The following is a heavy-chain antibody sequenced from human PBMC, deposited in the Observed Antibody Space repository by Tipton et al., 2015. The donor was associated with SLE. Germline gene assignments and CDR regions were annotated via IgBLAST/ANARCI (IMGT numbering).Heavy chain of an antibody. V-gene: IGHV3-64D*09. CDR1: GFTFSSYA. CDR2: ISSNGGST. J-gene: IGHJ4*02. Sequence: GSLRLSCAASGFTFSSYAMHWVRQAPEKGLEYVSAISSNGGSTYYADSVKGRFTISRDNSKNTLYLQMSSLRAEDTAVYYCVKDPLGGILTGYYDYWGQGTLVTVSS. D-gene: IGHD3-9*01. CDR3: VKDPLGGILTGYYDY.